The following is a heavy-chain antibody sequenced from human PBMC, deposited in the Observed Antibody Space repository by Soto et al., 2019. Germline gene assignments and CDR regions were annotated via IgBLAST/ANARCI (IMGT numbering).Heavy chain of an antibody. CDR1: GGSISSYY. CDR2: IYYSGST. V-gene: IGHV4-31*03. Sequence: TLSLTCTVSGGSISSYYWSWIRQHPGKGLEWIGYIYYSGSTYYNPSLKSRVTISVDTSKNQFSLKLSSVTAADTAVYYCARVTAGTTRGFFFLDDYYYGMDVWGQGTTVTVSS. D-gene: IGHD1-7*01. J-gene: IGHJ6*02. CDR3: ARVTAGTTRGFFFLDDYYYGMDV.